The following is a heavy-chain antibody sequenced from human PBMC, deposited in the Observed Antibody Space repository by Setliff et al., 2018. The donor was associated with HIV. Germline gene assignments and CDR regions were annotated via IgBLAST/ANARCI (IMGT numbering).Heavy chain of an antibody. D-gene: IGHD3-10*01. Sequence: ASVKVSCKASGGTFSSYAISWVRQAPGQGLEWMGIINPTGGSTTYAQKFQGRVTITRDTSVGTAYMELSSLRSEDTAVYYCARALRGFHGSGTQFYYYLDVWGKGTTVTVSS. CDR3: ARALRGFHGSGTQFYYYLDV. J-gene: IGHJ6*03. V-gene: IGHV1-46*01. CDR1: GGTFSSYA. CDR2: INPTGGST.